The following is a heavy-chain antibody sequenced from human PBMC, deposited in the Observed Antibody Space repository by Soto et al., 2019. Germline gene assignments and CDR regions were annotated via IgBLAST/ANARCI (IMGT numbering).Heavy chain of an antibody. D-gene: IGHD3-22*01. CDR1: GYSFTSYW. Sequence: PGESLKISCKGSGYSFTSYWIGWVRQMPGKGLEGMGIIYPGDSDTRYSPSFQGQVTVSADKSISTAYLQWSSLKASDTALYYCASLTSASYYDSRGYLLVAFDIGGHGTMVTVSS. CDR3: ASLTSASYYDSRGYLLVAFDI. J-gene: IGHJ3*02. V-gene: IGHV5-51*01. CDR2: IYPGDSDT.